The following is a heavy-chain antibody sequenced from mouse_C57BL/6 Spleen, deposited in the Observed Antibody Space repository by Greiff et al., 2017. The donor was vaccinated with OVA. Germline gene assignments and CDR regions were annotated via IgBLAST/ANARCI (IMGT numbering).Heavy chain of an antibody. J-gene: IGHJ1*03. Sequence: EVKVVESGGGLVKPGGSLKLSCAASGFTFSSYAMSWVRQTPEKRLEWVATISDGGSYTYYPDNVKGRFTISRDNAKNNLYLQMSHLKSEDTAMYYCARDPELGRYFDVRGTGTTVTVSS. D-gene: IGHD4-1*01. CDR2: ISDGGSYT. V-gene: IGHV5-4*01. CDR1: GFTFSSYA. CDR3: ARDPELGRYFDV.